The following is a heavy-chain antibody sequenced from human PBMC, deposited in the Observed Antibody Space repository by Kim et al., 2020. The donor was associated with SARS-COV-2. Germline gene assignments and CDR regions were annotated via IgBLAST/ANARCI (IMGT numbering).Heavy chain of an antibody. CDR1: GYSFSVYY. Sequence: ASVKVSCRASGYSFSVYYLHWVRQAPGQGLEWMGWISPNTGGTKYTQRFQGRVTMTRDTSISTAYMELSSLRSDDTAVYYCATVLPLMEGLEWYFPYWGQGTLVTVSS. CDR3: ATVLPLMEGLEWYFPY. CDR2: ISPNTGGT. V-gene: IGHV1-2*02. D-gene: IGHD2-8*01. J-gene: IGHJ1*01.